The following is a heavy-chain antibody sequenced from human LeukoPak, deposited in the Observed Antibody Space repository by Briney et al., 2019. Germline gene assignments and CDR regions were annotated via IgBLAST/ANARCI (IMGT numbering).Heavy chain of an antibody. CDR2: INPSGGST. CDR1: GHTFTSYC. J-gene: IGHJ5*02. CDR3: ARSVTGTTYTPLLP. V-gene: IGHV1-46*01. Sequence: ASVKVAYKASGHTFTSYCMHWVRQAPGQGLEWMGIINPSGGSTSYAQKFQGRVTMTRDTSTSTVYMELSSLRSEDTAVYYRARSVTGTTYTPLLPWGQGTLVTVSS. D-gene: IGHD1-1*01.